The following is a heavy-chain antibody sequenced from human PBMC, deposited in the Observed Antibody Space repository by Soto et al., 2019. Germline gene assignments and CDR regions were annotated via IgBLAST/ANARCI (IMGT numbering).Heavy chain of an antibody. D-gene: IGHD3-22*01. Sequence: QVQLVESGGGVVQPGRSLRLSCAASGFTFSDYGMHWVRQAPGKGLEWVTVISYDGTTKYYIDSVKGRFTISRDNSKNTLFLQMNSLRPEDTAVYYCAKRYYYDSSGPLDHWGQGTLVNVSS. CDR3: AKRYYYDSSGPLDH. CDR2: ISYDGTTK. V-gene: IGHV3-30*18. J-gene: IGHJ4*02. CDR1: GFTFSDYG.